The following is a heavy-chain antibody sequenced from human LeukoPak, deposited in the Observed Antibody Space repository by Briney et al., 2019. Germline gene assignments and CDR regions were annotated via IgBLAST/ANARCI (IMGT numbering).Heavy chain of an antibody. CDR2: ISWNSGSI. J-gene: IGHJ4*02. Sequence: GRSLRLSCAASGFTFDDYAMHWVRQAPGKGLEWVSGISWNSGSIGYADSVKGRFTISRDNAKNFLYLQMNSPRAEDTALYCCAKIPGDGYNSGFDYWGQGTLVTVSS. CDR3: AKIPGDGYNSGFDY. D-gene: IGHD5-24*01. CDR1: GFTFDDYA. V-gene: IGHV3-9*01.